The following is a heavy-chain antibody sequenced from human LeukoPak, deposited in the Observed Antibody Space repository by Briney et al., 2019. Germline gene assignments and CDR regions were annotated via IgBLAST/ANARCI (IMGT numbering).Heavy chain of an antibody. CDR2: IGLSDTSI. D-gene: IGHD7-27*01. V-gene: IGHV3-11*01. J-gene: IGHJ2*01. CDR1: GFTFSDYY. Sequence: GGSLGLSCAASGFTFSDYYMSWIRQVPGKGLEWVSYIGLSDTSIYYADSLKGRFAISRDNAKDSLYLHLHSLRAEDTAVYYCARLKLGYWYFDLWGRGTLVTVSS. CDR3: ARLKLGYWYFDL.